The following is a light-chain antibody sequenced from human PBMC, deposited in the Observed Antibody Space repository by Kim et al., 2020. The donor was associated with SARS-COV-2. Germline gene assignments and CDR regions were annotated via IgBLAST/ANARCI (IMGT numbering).Light chain of an antibody. CDR1: QGISSF. CDR3: QQFQSYPYT. CDR2: AAS. J-gene: IGKJ2*01. V-gene: IGKV1-9*01. Sequence: DIQLTQSPSFLSASLGDRVTITCRASQGISSFLAWFQQKPGKAPEHLIYAASTLQSGVPSRFSGSGPGTEYSLTITGLQPEDFATYFCQQFQSYPYTFGQGTKLEI.